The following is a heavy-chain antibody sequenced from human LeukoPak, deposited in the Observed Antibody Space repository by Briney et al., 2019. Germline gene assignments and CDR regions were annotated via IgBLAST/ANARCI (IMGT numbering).Heavy chain of an antibody. CDR2: MSPNSGDT. Sequence: ASVKVSCKASGYTFTSYGINWVRQATGQRPEWMGWMSPNSGDTGYAQKFQDRVTMTRNTSISTAYMELSSLRSDDTAVYYCARGPPNWGYDYWGPGTLVTVSS. D-gene: IGHD7-27*01. J-gene: IGHJ4*02. V-gene: IGHV1-8*02. CDR1: GYTFTSYG. CDR3: ARGPPNWGYDY.